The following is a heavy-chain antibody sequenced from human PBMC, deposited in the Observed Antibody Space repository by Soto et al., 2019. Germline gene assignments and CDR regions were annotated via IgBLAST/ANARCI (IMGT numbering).Heavy chain of an antibody. J-gene: IGHJ5*02. CDR1: GFTFGDYA. CDR3: TRGGPDYSNYEWFNP. D-gene: IGHD4-4*01. CDR2: IRSKAYGGTT. V-gene: IGHV3-49*04. Sequence: GGSLRLSCTASGFTFGDYAMSWVRQAPAKGLVWVGFIRSKAYGGTTEYAASGKGRFTISRDDSKSIAYLQMNSLKTEDTAVYYCTRGGPDYSNYEWFNPWGKGTLVTVSS.